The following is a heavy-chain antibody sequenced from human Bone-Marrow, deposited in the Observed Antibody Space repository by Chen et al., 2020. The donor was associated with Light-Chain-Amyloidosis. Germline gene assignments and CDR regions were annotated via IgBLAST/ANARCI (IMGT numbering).Heavy chain of an antibody. CDR2: IGTSGDT. V-gene: IGHV3-13*01. D-gene: IGHD4-17*01. CDR1: GFTFSSYD. CDR3: ARWYGDYAFFDS. J-gene: IGHJ4*02. Sequence: EVQLVESGGGLVQPGGSLRLSCAASGFTFSSYDMHWVRQATGKGLEWVSAIGTSGDTYDPGSVKGRFTISRENAKNSWYLQMNSLRAGDTAVYYCARWYGDYAFFDSWGQGTLVTVSS.